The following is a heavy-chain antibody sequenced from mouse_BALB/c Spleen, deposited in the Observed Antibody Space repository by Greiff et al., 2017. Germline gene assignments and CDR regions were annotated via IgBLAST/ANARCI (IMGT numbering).Heavy chain of an antibody. CDR3: TRSGNGNYRFAY. CDR1: GYTFTSYW. V-gene: IGHV1-69*02. CDR2: IYPSDSYT. Sequence: QVQLQQPGAELVRPGASVKLSCKASGYTFTSYWINWVKQRPGQGLEWIGNIYPSDSYTNYNQKFKDKATLTVDKSSSTAYMQLSSPTSEDSAVYYCTRSGNGNYRFAYWGQGTLVTVSA. D-gene: IGHD2-1*01. J-gene: IGHJ3*01.